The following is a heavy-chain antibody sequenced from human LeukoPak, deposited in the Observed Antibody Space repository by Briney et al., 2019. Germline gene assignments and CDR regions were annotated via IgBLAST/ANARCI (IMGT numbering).Heavy chain of an antibody. D-gene: IGHD6-13*01. CDR3: GKDHQQLVHYYYYYMDV. CDR1: GFTFSSYG. CDR2: IRYDGSNK. J-gene: IGHJ6*03. Sequence: GGSLRLSCAASGFTFSSYGMHWVRQAPGKGLEWVAFIRYDGSNKYYADSVKGRFTISRDNSKNTLYLQMNSLRAEDTAVYYCGKDHQQLVHYYYYYMDVWGKGTTVTVSS. V-gene: IGHV3-30*02.